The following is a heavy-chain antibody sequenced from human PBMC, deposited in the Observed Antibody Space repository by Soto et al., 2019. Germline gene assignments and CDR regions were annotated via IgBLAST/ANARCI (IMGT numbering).Heavy chain of an antibody. CDR1: GFSISRSA. CDR2: IAYDGSNR. V-gene: IGHV3-30*04. D-gene: IGHD1-1*01. Sequence: VQLVESGGGVVQPGRSLRLSCAASGFSISRSAMHWIRQAPGKGREWVAVIAYDGSNRWYADSAKGRFTISRDKSKTTVYLQMSSLSGEDTAVYYCARELQAGTDNVNGVAPWGQGTGVTVSS. CDR3: ARELQAGTDNVNGVAP. J-gene: IGHJ5*02.